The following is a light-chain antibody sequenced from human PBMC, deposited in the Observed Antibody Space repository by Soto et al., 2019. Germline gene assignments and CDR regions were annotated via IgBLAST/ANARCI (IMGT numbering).Light chain of an antibody. CDR3: QQYNTYPLT. CDR2: AAS. V-gene: IGKV1D-16*01. J-gene: IGKJ4*01. Sequence: DIQMTQSPSSLSASVGDRVTITCRASQDVNKWLAWYQQKPEKAPKSLIYAASSLRGGVASRFSGSGSRTEFTLTISSLHPEDVGTYYCQQYNTYPLTFGGGTKVEI. CDR1: QDVNKW.